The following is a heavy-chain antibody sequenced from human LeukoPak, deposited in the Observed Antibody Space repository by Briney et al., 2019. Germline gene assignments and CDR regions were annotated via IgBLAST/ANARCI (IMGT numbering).Heavy chain of an antibody. V-gene: IGHV4-34*01. Sequence: PSQTLSLTCAVYGGSFSGYYWSWIRQPPGKGLEWIGEINHSGSTNYNPSLKSRVTISVDTSKNQFSLKLSSVTAADTAVYYCARRNYDYVWGSYRRLNWFDPWGQGTLVTVSS. J-gene: IGHJ5*02. CDR2: INHSGST. D-gene: IGHD3-16*02. CDR1: GGSFSGYY. CDR3: ARRNYDYVWGSYRRLNWFDP.